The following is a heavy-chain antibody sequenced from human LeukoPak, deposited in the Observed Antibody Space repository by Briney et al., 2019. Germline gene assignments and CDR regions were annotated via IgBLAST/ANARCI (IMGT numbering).Heavy chain of an antibody. Sequence: SETLSLTGTVSGGSISSYYWSWIRQPPGKGLEWIGYIYYSGSTNYNPSLKSRVTISVDTSKNQFSLKLSSVTAADTAVYYCARGYSSGWYNYYYYGMDVWGQGTTVTVSS. D-gene: IGHD6-19*01. V-gene: IGHV4-59*01. CDR2: IYYSGST. J-gene: IGHJ6*02. CDR3: ARGYSSGWYNYYYYGMDV. CDR1: GGSISSYY.